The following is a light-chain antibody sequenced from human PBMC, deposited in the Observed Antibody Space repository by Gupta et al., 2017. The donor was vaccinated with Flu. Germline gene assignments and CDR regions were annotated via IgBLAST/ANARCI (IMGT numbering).Light chain of an antibody. J-gene: IGKJ2*01. CDR2: GAS. V-gene: IGKV3-15*01. CDR3: QQYNNYPPYT. CDR1: QSVSSI. Sequence: ERAPLSCRASQSVSSILAWYQQKPGQAPRLLIYGASNRATGVPVRFSGSGSGTEFSLTISSLESEDFGVYYCQQYNNYPPYTFGQGTKLEI.